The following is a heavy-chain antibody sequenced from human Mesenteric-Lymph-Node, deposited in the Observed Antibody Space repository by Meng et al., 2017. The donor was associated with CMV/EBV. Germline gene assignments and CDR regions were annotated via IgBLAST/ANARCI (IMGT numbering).Heavy chain of an antibody. CDR2: IFYSGNT. Sequence: SETLSLTCTVSGASIISDSSYWSWIRQPPGKGLEWIGYIFYSGNTHYNPSLKSRVTISLDTSNNRFSLKLSSVTGADTAVYYCVRGDKERSGGGYDRVRFDPWGQGTLVTVSS. V-gene: IGHV4-61*01. CDR3: VRGDKERSGGGYDRVRFDP. CDR1: GASIISDSSY. J-gene: IGHJ5*02. D-gene: IGHD5-12*01.